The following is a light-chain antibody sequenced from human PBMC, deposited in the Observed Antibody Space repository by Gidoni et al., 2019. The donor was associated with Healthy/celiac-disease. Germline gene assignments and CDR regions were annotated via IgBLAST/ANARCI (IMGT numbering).Light chain of an antibody. CDR3: QVWDSSSDHPWV. CDR1: NIGSKS. J-gene: IGLJ3*02. CDR2: DDS. Sequence: SYVLTQPHWCVSSVTSTRITCGGNNIGSKSVHWYQQKPGQAPVRVVYDDSDRRSGIPERFSGSNSGNTATLTISRVEAGDEADYYCQVWDSSSDHPWVFGGGTKLTV. V-gene: IGLV3-21*03.